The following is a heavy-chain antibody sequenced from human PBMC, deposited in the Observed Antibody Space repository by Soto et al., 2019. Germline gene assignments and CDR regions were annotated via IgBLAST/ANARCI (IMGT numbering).Heavy chain of an antibody. CDR3: ARDGYCSGGRCYRQNDY. D-gene: IGHD2-15*01. Sequence: EVQLVESGGGLVQPGGSLRLSCAASGFTFSGYWMTWARQAPGKGLEWVAQIKDDGSEKFYVDSVKGRFTISRDNADNLLYLQMNSLRAEDTAVYFCARDGYCSGGRCYRQNDYWGQGTLVIVSS. CDR1: GFTFSGYW. V-gene: IGHV3-7*01. J-gene: IGHJ4*02. CDR2: IKDDGSEK.